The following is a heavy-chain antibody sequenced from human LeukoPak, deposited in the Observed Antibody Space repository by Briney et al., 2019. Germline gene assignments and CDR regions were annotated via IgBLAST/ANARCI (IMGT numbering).Heavy chain of an antibody. CDR1: GFTFTTYW. V-gene: IGHV3-74*01. CDR3: ARAYCSGGSCYFDY. Sequence: GGSLRLSCAASGFTFTTYWMHWVRQAPGKGLVWVSGINRDGSTPIYADSVKGRFTISRDNAKNSLYLQMNSLRAEDTAVYYCARAYCSGGSCYFDYWGQGTLVTVSS. J-gene: IGHJ4*02. D-gene: IGHD2-15*01. CDR2: INRDGSTP.